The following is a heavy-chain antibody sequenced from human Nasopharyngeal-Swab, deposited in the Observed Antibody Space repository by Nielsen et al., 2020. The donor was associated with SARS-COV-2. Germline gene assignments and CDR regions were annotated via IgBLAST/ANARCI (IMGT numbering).Heavy chain of an antibody. J-gene: IGHJ4*02. CDR2: ISSSSYI. V-gene: IGHV3-21*01. CDR3: ARDKYYDFWSGPRGPFDY. Sequence: GESLKISCAASGFTFSSYSMNWVRQAPGKGLEWVSSISSSSYIYYADSVKGRFTISRDNAKNSLYLQMNSLRAEDTAVYYCARDKYYDFWSGPRGPFDYWGQGTLVTVSS. CDR1: GFTFSSYS. D-gene: IGHD3-3*01.